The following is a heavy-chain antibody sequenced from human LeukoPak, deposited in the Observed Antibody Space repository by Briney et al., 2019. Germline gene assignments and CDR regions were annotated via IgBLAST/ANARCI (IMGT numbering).Heavy chain of an antibody. CDR3: ARGSGYCSGGSCPRYYYYMDV. CDR2: INPNSGGT. Sequence: ASVKVSCKASGYTFTCYYMHWVRQAPGQGREWMGWINPNSGGTNYAQKFQGRVTMTRDTSITTAYMELSRLRSDDTAVYYCARGSGYCSGGSCPRYYYYMDVWGKGTTVTVSS. J-gene: IGHJ6*03. V-gene: IGHV1-2*02. D-gene: IGHD2-15*01. CDR1: GYTFTCYY.